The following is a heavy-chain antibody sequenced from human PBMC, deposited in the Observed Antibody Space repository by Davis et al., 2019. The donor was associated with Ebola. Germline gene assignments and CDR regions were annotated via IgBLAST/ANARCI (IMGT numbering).Heavy chain of an antibody. CDR2: IYYSEST. CDR1: GGSFSGYY. D-gene: IGHD3-22*01. Sequence: SETLSLTCAVYGGSFSGYYWSWIRQHPGKGLEWIGYIYYSESTYYNPSLKSRVTISVDTSKNQFSLKLSSVTAADTAVYYCARGKDSSGYPYYFDYWGQGTLVTVSS. V-gene: IGHV4-31*11. CDR3: ARGKDSSGYPYYFDY. J-gene: IGHJ4*02.